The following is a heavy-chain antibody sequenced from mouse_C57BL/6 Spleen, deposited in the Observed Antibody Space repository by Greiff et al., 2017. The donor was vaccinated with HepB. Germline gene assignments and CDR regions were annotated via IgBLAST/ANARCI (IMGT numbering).Heavy chain of an antibody. D-gene: IGHD4-1*01. CDR3: ARDRNWDAAY. CDR2: IDPSDSYT. V-gene: IGHV1-59*01. CDR1: GYTFTSYW. Sequence: VQLQQPGAELVRPGTSVKLSCKASGYTFTSYWMHWVKQRPGQGLEWIGVIDPSDSYTNYNQKFKGKATLTVDTSSSTAYMQLSSLTSEDSAVYYCARDRNWDAAYWGQGTLVTVSA. J-gene: IGHJ3*01.